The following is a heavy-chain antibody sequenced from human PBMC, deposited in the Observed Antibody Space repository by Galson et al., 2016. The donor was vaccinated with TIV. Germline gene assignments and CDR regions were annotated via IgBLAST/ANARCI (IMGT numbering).Heavy chain of an antibody. Sequence: LRLSCAASGFTFNTYAIHWVRQAPGKGLEWVAVISNDGNTKHYADSVKGRFTISRDNSKNTVCLQMNSLRPEDTALYYCARSLTSDYGDPLDYWGQGTLVTVSS. CDR3: ARSLTSDYGDPLDY. V-gene: IGHV3-30-3*01. CDR2: ISNDGNTK. CDR1: GFTFNTYA. D-gene: IGHD4-17*01. J-gene: IGHJ4*02.